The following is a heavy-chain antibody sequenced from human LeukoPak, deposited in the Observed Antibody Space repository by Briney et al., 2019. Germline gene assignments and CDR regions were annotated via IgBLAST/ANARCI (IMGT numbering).Heavy chain of an antibody. J-gene: IGHJ4*02. CDR1: GFTFSSYA. D-gene: IGHD3-9*01. CDR2: ISGSGGST. Sequence: SGGSLRLSCAASGFTFSSYAMSWVRQAPGKGLEWVSAISGSGGSTYYADSVKGRFTISRDNSKNTLYLQMNSLRAEDTAVYYCAKDGTYYGILTGRFDYWGQGTLVTVSS. CDR3: AKDGTYYGILTGRFDY. V-gene: IGHV3-23*01.